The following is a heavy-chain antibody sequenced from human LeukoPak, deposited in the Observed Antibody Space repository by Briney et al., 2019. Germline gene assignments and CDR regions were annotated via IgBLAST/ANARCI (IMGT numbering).Heavy chain of an antibody. J-gene: IGHJ4*02. CDR1: GFTFSSYW. V-gene: IGHV3-74*01. CDR3: ARDPPYDFWSGYYDSFDY. D-gene: IGHD3-3*01. Sequence: GGSLRLSCAAPGFTFSSYWMHWVRQAPGKGLVWVSRINSDGSSTSYADSVKGRFTISRDNAKNTLYLQMNSLRAEDTAVYYCARDPPYDFWSGYYDSFDYWGQGTLVTVST. CDR2: INSDGSST.